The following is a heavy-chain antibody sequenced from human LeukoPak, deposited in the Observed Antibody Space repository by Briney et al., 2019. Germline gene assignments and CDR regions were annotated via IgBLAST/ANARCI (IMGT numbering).Heavy chain of an antibody. CDR1: GYTFTSYD. D-gene: IGHD4-17*01. CDR3: ARRVSYGDFDY. Sequence: ASVKVSGKASGYTFTSYDVNWVRQATGQGLEWMGWMNPNSGNTGYAQKFQGRVTITRNTSISTAYMQLSSLRSEDTAVYYCARRVSYGDFDYWGQGTLVTVSS. J-gene: IGHJ4*02. V-gene: IGHV1-8*01. CDR2: MNPNSGNT.